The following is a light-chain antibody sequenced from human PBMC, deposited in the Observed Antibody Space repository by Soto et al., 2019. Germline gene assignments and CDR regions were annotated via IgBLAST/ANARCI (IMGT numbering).Light chain of an antibody. V-gene: IGLV2-14*01. Sequence: QSVLTQPASVSGSPGQSIAISCTGTSSDVGGSTHVSWYQHHPGEAPKLMIYEVSNRPSGVSDRFSGSKSGNTASLTISGLQAEDEADYYCNSYTTSSTYVFGTGTKLTVL. J-gene: IGLJ1*01. CDR2: EVS. CDR3: NSYTTSSTYV. CDR1: SSDVGGSTH.